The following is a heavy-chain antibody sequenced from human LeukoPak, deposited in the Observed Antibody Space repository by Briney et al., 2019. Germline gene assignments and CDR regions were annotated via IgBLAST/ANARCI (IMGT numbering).Heavy chain of an antibody. CDR1: GFVFSSNG. CDR2: ISGSGHHT. CDR3: ATGGGHCSGGNCYSGFYFDF. Sequence: GGSLRLSCAASGFVFSSNGMNWVRQAPGKGLEWVSGISGSGHHTYYADSVKGRFTISRDNSKNTLYLQMNTLRAEDTAVYYCATGGGHCSGGNCYSGFYFDFWGQGTLVTVSS. V-gene: IGHV3-23*01. D-gene: IGHD2-15*01. J-gene: IGHJ4*02.